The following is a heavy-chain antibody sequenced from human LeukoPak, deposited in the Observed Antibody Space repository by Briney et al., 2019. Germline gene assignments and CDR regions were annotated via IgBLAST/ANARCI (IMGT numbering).Heavy chain of an antibody. V-gene: IGHV3-7*03. J-gene: IGHJ4*02. CDR1: GFAFSSYA. CDR2: IKQDGSEK. CDR3: ARGGDYYVSGSYLGH. Sequence: GGSLRLSCAASGFAFSSYAMSWVRQAPGKGLEWVANIKQDGSEKYYVDSVKGRFTISRDNAKNSLYLQMNSLRAEDAAVYYCARGGDYYVSGSYLGHWGQGTLVTVSS. D-gene: IGHD3-10*01.